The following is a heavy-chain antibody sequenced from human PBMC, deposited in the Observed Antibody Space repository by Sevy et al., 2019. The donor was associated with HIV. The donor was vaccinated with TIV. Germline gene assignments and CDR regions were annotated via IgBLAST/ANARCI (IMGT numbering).Heavy chain of an antibody. J-gene: IGHJ6*02. CDR2: INPRSGAT. CDR1: GYTFSDSGYY. Sequence: ASVKVSCKASGYTFSDSGYYVHWVRQAPGQGLEWMGWINPRSGATNYEQKFQGRVTMTRETSVSTANMELNRLTSDETAVYYCARESYDFWTGPVDYDYGMDVWGQGTTVTVSS. V-gene: IGHV1-2*02. D-gene: IGHD3-3*01. CDR3: ARESYDFWTGPVDYDYGMDV.